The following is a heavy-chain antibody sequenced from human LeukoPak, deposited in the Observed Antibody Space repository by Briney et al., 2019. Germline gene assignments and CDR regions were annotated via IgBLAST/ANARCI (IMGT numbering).Heavy chain of an antibody. CDR2: IKHDGSEK. V-gene: IGHV3-7*01. CDR1: GFTFSTYW. Sequence: GGSLRLSCAASGFTFSTYWMSWVRQAPGKGLEWVANIKHDGSEKYYVDSVKGRFTISRDNAKNTLYLQMNSLRAEDTAVYYCVLDAFDYWGQGTLVTVSS. D-gene: IGHD3/OR15-3a*01. CDR3: VLDAFDY. J-gene: IGHJ4*02.